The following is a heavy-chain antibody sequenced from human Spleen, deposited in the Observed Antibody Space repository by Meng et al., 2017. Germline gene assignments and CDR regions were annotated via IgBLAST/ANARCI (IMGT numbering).Heavy chain of an antibody. CDR2: IGSTTTYI. CDR1: GFTFNTYS. CDR3: ARDRVDTAMVYYYYGMDA. V-gene: IGHV3-21*01. D-gene: IGHD5-18*01. Sequence: GGSLRLSCAASGFTFNTYSMNWVRQAPGKGLEWVSSIGSTTTYIYYADSVMGRFTISRDNAKNSLYLQMNSLRAEDTAVYYCARDRVDTAMVYYYYGMDAWGQGITVTVSS. J-gene: IGHJ6*02.